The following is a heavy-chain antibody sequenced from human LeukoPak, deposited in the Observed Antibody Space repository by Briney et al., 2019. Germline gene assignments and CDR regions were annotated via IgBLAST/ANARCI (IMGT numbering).Heavy chain of an antibody. CDR2: ISGSGGST. Sequence: GGSLRLSCAASGFTFSSYAMSWVRQAPGKGLEWVSAISGSGGSTYYADSVKGRFTISRDNAKNSLYLQMNSLRAEDTAVYYCARDRPYCSSTSCYTEYFQHWGQGTLVTVSS. D-gene: IGHD2-2*02. J-gene: IGHJ1*01. CDR1: GFTFSSYA. CDR3: ARDRPYCSSTSCYTEYFQH. V-gene: IGHV3-23*01.